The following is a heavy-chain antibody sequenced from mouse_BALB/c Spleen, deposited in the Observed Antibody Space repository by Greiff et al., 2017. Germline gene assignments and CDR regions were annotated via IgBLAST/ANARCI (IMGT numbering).Heavy chain of an antibody. J-gene: IGHJ2*01. CDR1: GFSLTSYG. Sequence: VKLVESGPGLVAPSQSLSITCTVSGFSLTSYGVHWVRQPPGKGLEWLGVIWAGGSTNYNSALMSRLSISKDNSKSQVFLKMNSLQTDDTAMYYCARTYYGSLYYFDYWGQGTTLTVSS. CDR3: ARTYYGSLYYFDY. CDR2: IWAGGST. V-gene: IGHV2-9*02. D-gene: IGHD1-1*01.